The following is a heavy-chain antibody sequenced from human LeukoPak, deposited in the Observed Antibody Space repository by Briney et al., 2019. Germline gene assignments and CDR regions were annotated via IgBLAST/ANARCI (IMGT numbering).Heavy chain of an antibody. CDR1: GGSISSSSYY. V-gene: IGHV4-39*01. CDR3: ARGSDIVALLFDFDY. J-gene: IGHJ4*02. Sequence: SETLSLTCTVSGGSISSSSYYWGWIRQPPGKGLEWIGSIYYSGSTYYNPSLKSRVTISVDTSKNQFSLKLSSVTAADTAVYYCARGSDIVALLFDFDYWGQGTLVTVSS. D-gene: IGHD5-12*01. CDR2: IYYSGST.